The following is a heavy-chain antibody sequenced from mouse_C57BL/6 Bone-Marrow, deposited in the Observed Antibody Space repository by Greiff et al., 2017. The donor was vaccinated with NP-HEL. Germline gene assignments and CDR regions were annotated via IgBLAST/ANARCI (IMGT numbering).Heavy chain of an antibody. D-gene: IGHD2-2*01. CDR1: GFTFSDYG. CDR2: ISSGSSTI. J-gene: IGHJ2*01. CDR3: ASELWLETYYFDY. Sequence: EVKLVESGGGLVKPGGSLKLSCAASGFTFSDYGMHWVRQAPEKGLEWVAYISSGSSTIYYAYTVTGRFTISRDNAKNTLFLQMTSLRSEDTAMYYCASELWLETYYFDYWGQGTTLTVSS. V-gene: IGHV5-17*01.